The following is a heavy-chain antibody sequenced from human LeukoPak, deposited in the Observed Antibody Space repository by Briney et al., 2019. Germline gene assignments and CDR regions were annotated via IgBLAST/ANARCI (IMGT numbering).Heavy chain of an antibody. Sequence: GESLKISCKGSGYSFTSYWIGWVRQMPGKGLEWMGTIYPGDSDIRYSPSFQGQVTISADKSISTAYLQWSSLKASDTAMYYCARPKPDYYDSSGPFDYWGQGTLVTVSS. CDR2: IYPGDSDI. CDR1: GYSFTSYW. V-gene: IGHV5-51*01. J-gene: IGHJ4*02. CDR3: ARPKPDYYDSSGPFDY. D-gene: IGHD3-22*01.